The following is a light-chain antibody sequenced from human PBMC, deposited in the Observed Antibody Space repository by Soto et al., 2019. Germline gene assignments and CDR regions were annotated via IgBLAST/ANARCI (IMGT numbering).Light chain of an antibody. V-gene: IGKV3-20*01. CDR1: QSVTSTF. J-gene: IGKJ1*01. Sequence: EIVLTQSPGTLSLSPGERATLSCRASQSVTSTFLAWFQQKPGQAPRLLIDGTSNRATGIPDRFSGSGSGTDFTLTISRLEPEDFAVYYCQQYGDSLWTFGQGTKVEIK. CDR3: QQYGDSLWT. CDR2: GTS.